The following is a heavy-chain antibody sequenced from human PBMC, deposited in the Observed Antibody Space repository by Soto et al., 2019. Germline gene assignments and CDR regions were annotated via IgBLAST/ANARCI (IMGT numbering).Heavy chain of an antibody. D-gene: IGHD5-18*01. Sequence: QVQLQESGPGLVKPSETLSLTCTVSGGSVSSGSYYWSWIRQPPGKGLEWIGYIYYSGSTNYNPSLNSRVTISVDTSKNQFSLKLSSVTAADTAVYYCARISGYSYGLPPYFDYWGQGTLVTVSS. CDR2: IYYSGST. CDR1: GGSVSSGSYY. V-gene: IGHV4-61*01. J-gene: IGHJ4*02. CDR3: ARISGYSYGLPPYFDY.